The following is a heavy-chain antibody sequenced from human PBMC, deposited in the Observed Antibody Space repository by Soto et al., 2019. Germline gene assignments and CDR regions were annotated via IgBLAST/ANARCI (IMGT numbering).Heavy chain of an antibody. V-gene: IGHV4-59*08. CDR1: GGSISSYY. CDR2: IYYSGST. D-gene: IGHD3-10*01. Sequence: PSETLSLTCTVSGGSISSYYWSWIRQPPGKGLEWIGYIYYSGSTNYNPSLKSRVTISVDTSKNHFSLKLNSMTAADTAVYYCARHNYGSGSTYFDYWGQGTLVTVS. J-gene: IGHJ4*02. CDR3: ARHNYGSGSTYFDY.